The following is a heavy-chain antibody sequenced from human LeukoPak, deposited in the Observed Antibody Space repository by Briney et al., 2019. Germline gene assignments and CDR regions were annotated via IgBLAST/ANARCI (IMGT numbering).Heavy chain of an antibody. D-gene: IGHD3-10*01. CDR1: GFTFSSYA. CDR3: AKSVLLWFGEPAPNWFDP. Sequence: GGSLRLSCAASGFTFSSYAMSWVRQAPGKGLERVSAISGSGGSAYYADSVKGRFTISRDNSKNTLYLQMNSLRAEDTAVYYCAKSVLLWFGEPAPNWFDPWGQGTLVTVSS. J-gene: IGHJ5*02. CDR2: ISGSGGSA. V-gene: IGHV3-23*01.